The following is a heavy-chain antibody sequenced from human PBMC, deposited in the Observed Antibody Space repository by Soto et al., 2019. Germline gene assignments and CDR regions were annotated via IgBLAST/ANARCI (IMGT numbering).Heavy chain of an antibody. CDR3: TRPGIAVAGSGY. CDR1: GYTFTSYD. D-gene: IGHD6-19*01. V-gene: IGHV1-8*01. CDR2: MNPNSGNT. Sequence: GASVKVSCKASGYTFTSYDINWVRQATGQGLEWMGWMNPNSGNTGYAQKFQGRVTMTRNTSISTAYMELSSLRSEDTAVYYCTRPGIAVAGSGYWGQGTLVTVSS. J-gene: IGHJ4*02.